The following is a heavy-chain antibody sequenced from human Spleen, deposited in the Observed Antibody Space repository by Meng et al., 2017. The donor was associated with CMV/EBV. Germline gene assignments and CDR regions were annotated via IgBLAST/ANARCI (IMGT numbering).Heavy chain of an antibody. V-gene: IGHV1-24*01. CDR2: FDPEDGET. D-gene: IGHD3-3*01. CDR3: ATLSRLLRFLEWLPQKKGGYYGMDV. J-gene: IGHJ6*02. Sequence: ASVKVSCKVSGYTLTELSMHWVRQAPGKGLEWMGGFDPEDGETIYAQKFQGRVTMTEDTSTDTAYMELRSLRSDDTAVYYCATLSRLLRFLEWLPQKKGGYYGMDVWGQGTTVTVSS. CDR1: GYTLTELS.